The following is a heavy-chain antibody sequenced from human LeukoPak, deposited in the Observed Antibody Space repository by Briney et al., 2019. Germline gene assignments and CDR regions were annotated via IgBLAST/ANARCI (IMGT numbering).Heavy chain of an antibody. V-gene: IGHV4-30-2*01. CDR1: GGSISSGGYS. J-gene: IGHJ4*02. Sequence: SETLSLTCAVSGGSISSGGYSWSWIRQPPGKGLEWIGYIYHSGSTYCNPSLKSRVTISVDRSKNQFSLKLSSVTAADTAVYYCARDFVSLGCFDYWGQGTLVTVSS. D-gene: IGHD1-26*01. CDR2: IYHSGST. CDR3: ARDFVSLGCFDY.